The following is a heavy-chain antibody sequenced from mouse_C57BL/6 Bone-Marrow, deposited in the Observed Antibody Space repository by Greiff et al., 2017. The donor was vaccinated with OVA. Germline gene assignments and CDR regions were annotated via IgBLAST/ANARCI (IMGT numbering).Heavy chain of an antibody. J-gene: IGHJ4*01. V-gene: IGHV5-6*01. Sequence: EVQLQESGGDLVKPGGSLKLSCAASGFTFSSYGMSWVRQTPDKRLEWVATISSGGSYTYYPDSVKGRFTISRDNAKNTLYLQMSSLKSEDTAMYYCARKGDYGSSHYAMDYWGQGTSVTVSS. CDR2: ISSGGSYT. D-gene: IGHD1-1*01. CDR3: ARKGDYGSSHYAMDY. CDR1: GFTFSSYG.